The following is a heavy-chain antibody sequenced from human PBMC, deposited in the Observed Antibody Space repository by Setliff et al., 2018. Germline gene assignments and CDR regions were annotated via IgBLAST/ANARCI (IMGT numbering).Heavy chain of an antibody. CDR3: ARGRGLEWLPESGFDP. D-gene: IGHD3-3*01. Sequence: SETLSLTCTVSGGSISSGNYYWSWIRQPAGKGLEWIGHIYTGGSTNYNPSLKSRVTISLDTSKNHFSLTLTSVTAADTAVYYCARGRGLEWLPESGFDPWGQGTLVTVSS. CDR2: IYTGGST. V-gene: IGHV4-61*09. J-gene: IGHJ5*02. CDR1: GGSISSGNYY.